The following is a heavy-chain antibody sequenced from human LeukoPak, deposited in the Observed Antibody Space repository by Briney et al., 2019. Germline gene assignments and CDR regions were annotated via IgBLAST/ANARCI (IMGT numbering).Heavy chain of an antibody. CDR2: INHSGST. Sequence: PSETLSLTCTVSGDSISSGSYYWSWIRQPPGKGLEWIGEINHSGSTNYNPSLKSRVTISVDTSKNQFSLKLSSVTAADTAVYYCARGQRAAHNWFDPWGQGTLVTVSS. J-gene: IGHJ5*02. V-gene: IGHV4-39*07. CDR3: ARGQRAAHNWFDP. CDR1: GDSISSGSYY. D-gene: IGHD6-6*01.